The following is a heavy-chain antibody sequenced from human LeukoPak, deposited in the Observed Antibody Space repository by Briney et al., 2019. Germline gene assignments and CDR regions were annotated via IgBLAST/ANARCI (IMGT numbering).Heavy chain of an antibody. CDR2: ISYDGSNK. Sequence: GGSLRLSCAASGFTFSSYAMHWVRQAPGKGLEWVAVISYDGSNKYYADSVKGRFTISRDNSKNTLYLQMNSLRAEDTAVYYCARDPWGGELIVYMDVWGKGTTVTVSS. CDR1: GFTFSSYA. V-gene: IGHV3-30*04. D-gene: IGHD3-10*01. J-gene: IGHJ6*03. CDR3: ARDPWGGELIVYMDV.